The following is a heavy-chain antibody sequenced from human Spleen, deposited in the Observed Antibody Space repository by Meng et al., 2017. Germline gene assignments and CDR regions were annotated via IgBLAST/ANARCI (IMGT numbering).Heavy chain of an antibody. CDR1: GYTFTNYA. J-gene: IGHJ4*02. Sequence: QVHLVQSGAEGRKPGASLKLSCKASGYTFTNYAIHWVRQAPGQRLEWMGWINAGNGNTKYSQKFQGRVTITRETSASTAYMELSSLRSEDTAVYYCARGEGYCTNGVCSPGYWGQGTLVTVSS. CDR3: ARGEGYCTNGVCSPGY. V-gene: IGHV1-3*01. D-gene: IGHD2-8*01. CDR2: INAGNGNT.